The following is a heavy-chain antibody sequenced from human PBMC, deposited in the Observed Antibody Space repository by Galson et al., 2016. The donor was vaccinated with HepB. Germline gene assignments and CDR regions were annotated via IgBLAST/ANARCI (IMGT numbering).Heavy chain of an antibody. CDR2: INPNSGNR. V-gene: IGHV1-8*01. CDR3: ASRGVQGVIPLFDY. Sequence: SVKVSCKASGYTFINYDIHWVRQATGQGLEWMGWINPNSGNRGYAPKFQDRVSLTRNTSTSTAYMELSSLRSEDTAVYYFASRGVQGVIPLFDYWGQGTLVTVSA. CDR1: GYTFINYD. D-gene: IGHD3-10*01. J-gene: IGHJ4*02.